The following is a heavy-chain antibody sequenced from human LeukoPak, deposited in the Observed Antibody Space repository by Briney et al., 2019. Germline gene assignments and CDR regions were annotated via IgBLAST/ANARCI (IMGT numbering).Heavy chain of an antibody. J-gene: IGHJ4*02. Sequence: SQTLSLTCTVSGGSPSSGSDYWGWIRQPAGKGLEWIGRIYASGSTNYNPSLKSRVTISVDTSKNQFSLKLSSVTAADTAVYYCARSGYSNFDYWGQGTLVTVSS. CDR1: GGSPSSGSDY. V-gene: IGHV4-61*02. D-gene: IGHD3-3*01. CDR2: IYASGST. CDR3: ARSGYSNFDY.